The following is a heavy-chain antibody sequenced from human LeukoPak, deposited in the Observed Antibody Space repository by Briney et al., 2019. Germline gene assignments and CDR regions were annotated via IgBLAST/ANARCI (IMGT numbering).Heavy chain of an antibody. CDR3: ARANGVTPVNWFDP. D-gene: IGHD7-27*01. CDR1: GYTFTSYG. V-gene: IGHV1-18*01. J-gene: IGHJ5*02. Sequence: ASVKVSCTASGYTFTSYGISWVRQAPGQGLEWMGWISAYNGNTNYAQKLQGRVTMTTDTSTSTAYMELRSLRSDDTAVYYCARANGVTPVNWFDPWGQGTLVTVSS. CDR2: ISAYNGNT.